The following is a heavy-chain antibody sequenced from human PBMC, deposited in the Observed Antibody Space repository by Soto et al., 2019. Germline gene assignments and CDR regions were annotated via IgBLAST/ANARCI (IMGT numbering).Heavy chain of an antibody. V-gene: IGHV3-30*02. Sequence: GGSLRLSCEATGFSFTTYGMHWVRQAPGKGLEWVAVIGYDGNNKYYADSVKGRFTISRDNSKNTLYLQMNSLRAEDTAVYYCAKGRSSSWYVSGMDVWGQGTTVTVSS. D-gene: IGHD6-13*01. CDR2: IGYDGNNK. J-gene: IGHJ6*02. CDR3: AKGRSSSWYVSGMDV. CDR1: GFSFTTYG.